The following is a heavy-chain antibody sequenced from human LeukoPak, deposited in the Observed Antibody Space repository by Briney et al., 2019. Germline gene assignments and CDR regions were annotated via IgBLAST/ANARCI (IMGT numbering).Heavy chain of an antibody. CDR1: GFTFSTYG. D-gene: IGHD3-10*01. J-gene: IGHJ5*02. Sequence: PGGSLRLSCAASGFTFSTYGMSWVRQAPGKGLEWVSGISDSGGSTYYADFVKGRFTISRDNSKNTLYLQMNSLRAEDTAVYYCAKQYGSGSYSPTSWFDPWGQGTLVTVSS. V-gene: IGHV3-23*01. CDR3: AKQYGSGSYSPTSWFDP. CDR2: ISDSGGST.